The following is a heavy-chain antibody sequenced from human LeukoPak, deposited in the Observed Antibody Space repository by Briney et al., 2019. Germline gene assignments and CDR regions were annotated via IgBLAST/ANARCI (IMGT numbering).Heavy chain of an antibody. CDR1: GYTFTGYY. V-gene: IGHV1-8*02. D-gene: IGHD3-9*01. Sequence: ASVKVSCKASGYTFTGYYMHWVRQAPGQGLEWMGWINPNSGNTGYAQKFQGRVTMTRNTSISTAYMELSSLRSEDTAVYYCARGWGHYDILTGYYRWGQGTLVTVSS. J-gene: IGHJ4*02. CDR3: ARGWGHYDILTGYYR. CDR2: INPNSGNT.